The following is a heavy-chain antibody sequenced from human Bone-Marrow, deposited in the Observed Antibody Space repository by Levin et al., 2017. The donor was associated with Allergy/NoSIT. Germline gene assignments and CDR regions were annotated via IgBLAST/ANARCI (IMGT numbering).Heavy chain of an antibody. CDR2: MNPNNGNT. D-gene: IGHD3-10*01. J-gene: IGHJ3*02. CDR1: RYTFTSFE. Sequence: GESLKISCKASRYTFTSFEINWVRQAPGQGLEWMGWMNPNNGNTVYAQKFQGRVTMTRDTSITTAYMELTSLRSEDTAVYYCARDGSRWFGETDVIDIWGQGTMVIVSS. CDR3: ARDGSRWFGETDVIDI. V-gene: IGHV1-8*01.